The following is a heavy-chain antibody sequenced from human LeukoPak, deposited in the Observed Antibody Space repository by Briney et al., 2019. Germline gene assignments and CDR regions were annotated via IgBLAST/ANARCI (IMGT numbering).Heavy chain of an antibody. J-gene: IGHJ4*02. D-gene: IGHD2-15*01. CDR1: GGSITSYF. Sequence: SETLSLTCTVSGGSITSYFWSWIRQPPGKGLEWIGYIYYTGSTSYNPSLQSRVTISVDTSKNQFSLKLSSVTAADTAVYYCARKYCSGGSCQLHYFDYWGQGTLVTVSS. CDR2: IYYTGST. V-gene: IGHV4-59*12. CDR3: ARKYCSGGSCQLHYFDY.